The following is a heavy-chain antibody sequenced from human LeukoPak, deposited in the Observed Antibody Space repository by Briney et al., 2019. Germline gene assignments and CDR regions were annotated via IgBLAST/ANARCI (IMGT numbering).Heavy chain of an antibody. V-gene: IGHV3-11*04. Sequence: PGGTLRLSCAASGFTFSDNYMSRLRPAPGQGLEWGSYISNTGSTIYYADSVKGRFTISRDNAKNSLYLQMNSLRAEDTAIYYCARGGGYDPNVDYWGQGNLVTVSS. J-gene: IGHJ4*02. CDR2: ISNTGSTI. D-gene: IGHD5-12*01. CDR3: ARGGGYDPNVDY. CDR1: GFTFSDNY.